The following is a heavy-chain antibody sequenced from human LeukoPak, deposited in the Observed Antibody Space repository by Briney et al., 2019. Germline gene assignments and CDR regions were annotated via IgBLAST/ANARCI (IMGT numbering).Heavy chain of an antibody. CDR1: GFTFSSYA. J-gene: IGHJ4*02. CDR3: GKVLRGVDH. V-gene: IGHV3-23*01. D-gene: IGHD2-15*01. CDR2: ISGSDAST. Sequence: GGSLRLSCVASGFTFSSYAMGWVRLAPGKGLEWVSSISGSDASTYYADSVKGRFTISRDNSKNALYLQMNSLRAEDTAVYYCGKVLRGVDHWGQGTLVTVSS.